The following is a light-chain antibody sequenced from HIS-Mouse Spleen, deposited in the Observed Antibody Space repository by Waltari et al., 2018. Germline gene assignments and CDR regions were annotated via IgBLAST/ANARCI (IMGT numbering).Light chain of an antibody. CDR3: CSYAGSYTFV. V-gene: IGLV2-11*01. CDR2: DVS. Sequence: QSALTQPRSVSGSPGQSVTISCPGTSSDVGGYNYVSWYQPPPGKAPNLMIYDVSKRPSGVPDRFSGSKSGNTASLTISGLQAEDEADYYCCSYAGSYTFVFGGGTKLTVL. CDR1: SSDVGGYNY. J-gene: IGLJ2*01.